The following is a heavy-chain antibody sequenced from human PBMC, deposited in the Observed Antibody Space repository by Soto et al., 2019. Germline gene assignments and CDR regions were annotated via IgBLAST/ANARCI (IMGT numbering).Heavy chain of an antibody. V-gene: IGHV3-74*01. CDR3: ARGGNPDY. J-gene: IGHJ4*02. CDR1: GFTFNNYW. D-gene: IGHD4-4*01. Sequence: EVQLVESGGGLVQPGGSLRLSCAASGFTFNNYWMHWVRQAPGKGLLWVSRIQSDGSSTDYADSVKGRFTISRDNAKHTLYLQMNSLRAEDTAVYYCARGGNPDYWGQGTLVTVSS. CDR2: IQSDGSST.